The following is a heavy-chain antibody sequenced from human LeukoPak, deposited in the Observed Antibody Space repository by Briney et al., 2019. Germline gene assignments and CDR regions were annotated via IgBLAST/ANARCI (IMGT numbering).Heavy chain of an antibody. Sequence: GGSLRLSCAASGFTVSSNYMSWVRQAPGKGLEWVSVIYSGGSTYYADSVKGRFTISRDNSKNTLYLQMNSLRAEGTAVYYCARDLAYCGGDCSGYWGQGTLVTVSS. V-gene: IGHV3-53*01. CDR2: IYSGGST. CDR1: GFTVSSNY. D-gene: IGHD2-21*02. J-gene: IGHJ4*02. CDR3: ARDLAYCGGDCSGY.